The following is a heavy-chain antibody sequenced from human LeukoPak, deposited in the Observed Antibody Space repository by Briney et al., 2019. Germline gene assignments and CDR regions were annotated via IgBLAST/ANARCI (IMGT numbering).Heavy chain of an antibody. J-gene: IGHJ3*02. D-gene: IGHD2-8*01. V-gene: IGHV3-23*01. CDR2: ISGSGGST. CDR3: AKVLMGYTTEDAFDI. CDR1: GFTFSSYA. Sequence: GGSLRLSCAASGFTFSSYAMSWVRQAPGKGLEWVSAISGSGGSTYYADSVKGRFTSPRDNSKNTLYLQMNSLRAEDTAVYYCAKVLMGYTTEDAFDIWGQGTMVTVSS.